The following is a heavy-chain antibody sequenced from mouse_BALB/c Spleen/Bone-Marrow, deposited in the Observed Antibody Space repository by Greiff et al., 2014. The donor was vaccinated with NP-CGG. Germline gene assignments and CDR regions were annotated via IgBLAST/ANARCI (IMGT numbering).Heavy chain of an antibody. CDR2: IDPANYNT. Sequence: DVQLVESGAELVKPGASVKLSCTTSGFNIKDPYIHWVKQRPEQGLEWIGRIDPANYNTQYDPKFQGKATITADTPSNAACLQLNSLTSEDTAVYYCATLTGTFDYWGQGTPVTVSA. V-gene: IGHV14-3*02. D-gene: IGHD4-1*01. CDR1: GFNIKDPY. J-gene: IGHJ3*01. CDR3: ATLTGTFDY.